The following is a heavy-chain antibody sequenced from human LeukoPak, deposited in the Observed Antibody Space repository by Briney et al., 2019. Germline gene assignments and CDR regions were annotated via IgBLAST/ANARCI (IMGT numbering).Heavy chain of an antibody. CDR1: GFAFSDYS. D-gene: IGHD2-8*02. Sequence: GGSLRLSCAASGFAFSDYSMNWVRQAPGRGLEWVSSIRRSSDYIYYAASVRGRFTISRDNAKNSLYLQMNSLRAEDTAVYYWAPAFAGYGWNHAFDIWGQGTMVSVSS. J-gene: IGHJ3*02. V-gene: IGHV3-21*01. CDR3: APAFAGYGWNHAFDI. CDR2: IRRSSDYI.